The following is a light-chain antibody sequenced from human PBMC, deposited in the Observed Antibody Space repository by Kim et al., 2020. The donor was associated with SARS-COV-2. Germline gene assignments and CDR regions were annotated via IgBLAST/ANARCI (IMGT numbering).Light chain of an antibody. CDR1: QTVSSN. V-gene: IGKV3D-15*01. J-gene: IGKJ1*01. CDR3: QQYDNWPGT. CDR2: GAS. Sequence: ETVMTQSPATLSVSPGERATLSCRASQTVSSNLAWYQHKPGQAPRLLIYGASSRATGIPARFSGSGSGTEFTLTISSLQSEDFAVYYCQQYDNWPGTFGQGTKVDIK.